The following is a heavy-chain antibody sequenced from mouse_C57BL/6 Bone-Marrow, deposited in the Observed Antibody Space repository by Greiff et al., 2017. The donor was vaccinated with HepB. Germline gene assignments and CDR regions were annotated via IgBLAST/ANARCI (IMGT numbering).Heavy chain of an antibody. CDR2: ISSGGDYI. V-gene: IGHV5-9-1*02. J-gene: IGHJ1*03. D-gene: IGHD1-1*01. Sequence: EVKLQESGEGLVKPGGSLKLSFAASGFPFSSYALSWVRQTPERRLEWVAYISSGGDYIYYADTVKGRFTISRDNARNTLYLQMSSLKSEDTAMYYCTRDDYGSSSGYFDVWGTGTTVTVSS. CDR1: GFPFSSYA. CDR3: TRDDYGSSSGYFDV.